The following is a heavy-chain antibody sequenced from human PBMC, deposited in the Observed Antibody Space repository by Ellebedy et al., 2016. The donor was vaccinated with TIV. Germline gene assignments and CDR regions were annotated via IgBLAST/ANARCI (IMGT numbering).Heavy chain of an antibody. V-gene: IGHV4-34*01. CDR1: GGSFSGYY. J-gene: IGHJ6*02. CDR2: INHSGST. CDR3: ARSGGSWYYYGMDV. D-gene: IGHD2-15*01. Sequence: SETLSLTXAVYGGSFSGYYWSWIRQPPGKGLEWIGEINHSGSTNYNPSLKCRVTISVDTSKNQFSLKLSSVTAADTAVYYCARSGGSWYYYGMDVWGQGTTVTVSS.